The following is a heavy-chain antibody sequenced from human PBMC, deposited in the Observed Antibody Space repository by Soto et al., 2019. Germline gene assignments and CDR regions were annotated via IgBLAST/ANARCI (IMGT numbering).Heavy chain of an antibody. D-gene: IGHD2-2*01. CDR2: ISAYNGNT. V-gene: IGHV1-18*01. Sequence: GASVKVCCKASGYTFTSYGISWVRQAPGQGLEWMGWISAYNGNTNYAQKLQGRVTMTTDTSTSTAYMELRSLRSDDTAVYYCARDRVSRYCSSTSCQMNAFDIWGQGTMVTVSS. CDR3: ARDRVSRYCSSTSCQMNAFDI. CDR1: GYTFTSYG. J-gene: IGHJ3*02.